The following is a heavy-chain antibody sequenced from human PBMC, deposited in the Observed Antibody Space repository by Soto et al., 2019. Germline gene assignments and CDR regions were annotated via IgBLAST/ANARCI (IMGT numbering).Heavy chain of an antibody. CDR2: ISAYNGNT. Sequence: ASVKVSCKASGYTFTSYGISWVRQAPGQGLEWMGWISAYNGNTNYAQKLQGRVTMTTDTSTSTAYMELRSLRSDNTAVYYCARFMPGNNWFDPWGQGTLVTVSS. CDR3: ARFMPGNNWFDP. D-gene: IGHD2-2*01. V-gene: IGHV1-18*01. J-gene: IGHJ5*02. CDR1: GYTFTSYG.